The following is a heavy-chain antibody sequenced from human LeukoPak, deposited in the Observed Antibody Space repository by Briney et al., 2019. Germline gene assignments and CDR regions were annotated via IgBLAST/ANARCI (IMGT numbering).Heavy chain of an antibody. Sequence: SETLSLTCTVSGGSISSSSYYWGWIRQPPGKGLEWIGSILYSGSTHYNPSLKSRVTISVDTSKDQFSLKLSSVIAADTAVYYCARRRWSSSSAYFDYWGQGTLVTVSS. CDR3: ARRRWSSSSAYFDY. J-gene: IGHJ4*02. CDR2: ILYSGST. V-gene: IGHV4-39*01. D-gene: IGHD6-6*01. CDR1: GGSISSSSYY.